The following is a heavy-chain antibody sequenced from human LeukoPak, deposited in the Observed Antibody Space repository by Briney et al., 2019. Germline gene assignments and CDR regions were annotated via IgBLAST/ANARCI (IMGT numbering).Heavy chain of an antibody. D-gene: IGHD4-17*01. CDR2: IKQDGREK. Sequence: GGSLRLSCAASGFTFSSYWMSWVRQAPGKGLEWVANIKQDGREKYYVDSVKGRFTISRDNAKNSLYLQMKSLRAEDTAIYYCARDGDVDYGNDGFDMWGQGTLVTVSS. CDR1: GFTFSSYW. V-gene: IGHV3-7*01. J-gene: IGHJ3*02. CDR3: ARDGDVDYGNDGFDM.